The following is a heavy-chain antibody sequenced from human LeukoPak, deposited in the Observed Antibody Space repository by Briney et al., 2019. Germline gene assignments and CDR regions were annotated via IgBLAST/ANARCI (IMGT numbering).Heavy chain of an antibody. CDR3: AREGYYYDSSGYH. D-gene: IGHD3-22*01. J-gene: IGHJ4*02. V-gene: IGHV3-48*01. Sequence: GESLRLSCAASGFTFSSYSMNWVRQAPGKGLEWVSYISSSSSTIYYADSVKGRFTISRDNAKNSLYLQMNSLRAEDTAVYYCAREGYYYDSSGYHWGQGTLVTVSS. CDR2: ISSSSSTI. CDR1: GFTFSSYS.